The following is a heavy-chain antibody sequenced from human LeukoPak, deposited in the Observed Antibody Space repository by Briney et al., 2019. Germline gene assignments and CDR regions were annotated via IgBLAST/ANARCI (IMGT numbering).Heavy chain of an antibody. V-gene: IGHV3-23*01. J-gene: IGHJ5*02. CDR2: ISNGGGNT. Sequence: GSLRLSCAASGFTFSSYSINWVPQAPGPGPEWVPVISNGGGNTYYADSVKGRFAISRDNSKSILYLQMNSLRADDTAIYYCAIGRGSGNYNYFDPWGQGTLVTVSS. CDR3: AIGRGSGNYNYFDP. CDR1: GFTFSSYS. D-gene: IGHD3-10*01.